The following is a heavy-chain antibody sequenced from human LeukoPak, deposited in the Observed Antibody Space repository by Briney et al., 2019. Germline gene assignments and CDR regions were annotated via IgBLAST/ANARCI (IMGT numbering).Heavy chain of an antibody. V-gene: IGHV1-46*01. CDR1: GYTFTNYG. CDR3: GRDFAYGSGSTHFDY. D-gene: IGHD3-10*01. CDR2: INPSGGST. Sequence: ASVKVSCKASGYTFTNYGITWVRQAPGQGLEWMGMINPSGGSTNYAQKFQGRVTMTRDTSTSTVYMELTSLRSEDTAVYYCGRDFAYGSGSTHFDYWGQGTLVTVSS. J-gene: IGHJ4*02.